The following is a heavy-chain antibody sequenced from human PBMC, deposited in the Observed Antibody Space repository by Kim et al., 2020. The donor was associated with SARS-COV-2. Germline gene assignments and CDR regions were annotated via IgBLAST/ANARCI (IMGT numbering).Heavy chain of an antibody. V-gene: IGHV3-23*01. D-gene: IGHD6-19*01. J-gene: IGHJ4*02. CDR2: VSGSGGTT. CDR1: GFTFSSYG. Sequence: GGSLRLSCAASGFTFSSYGMSWVRQAPGKGLEWVSAVSGSGGTTYYADSVKGRFTISRDNSKNTLYLQMDSLRAEDTALYYCAKLGGYSGGWYAYWGQGTLVTVSS. CDR3: AKLGGYSGGWYAY.